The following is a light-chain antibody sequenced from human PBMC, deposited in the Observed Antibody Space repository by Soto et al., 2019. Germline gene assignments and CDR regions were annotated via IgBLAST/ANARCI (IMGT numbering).Light chain of an antibody. V-gene: IGLV1-51*01. CDR1: SSKIGNNY. J-gene: IGLJ2*01. CDR3: GTWDSSLSVGV. Sequence: QSVLTQPPSVSAALGRKVTISCSGSSSKIGNNYVSWYQSLPGTAPKLLIYDNNERPSGIPDRFSGSKSGTSATLGITGLQTGDEADYYCGTWDSSLSVGVFGGGTKLTVL. CDR2: DNN.